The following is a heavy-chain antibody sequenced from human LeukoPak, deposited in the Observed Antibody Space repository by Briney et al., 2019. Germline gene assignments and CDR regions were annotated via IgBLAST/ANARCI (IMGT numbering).Heavy chain of an antibody. CDR2: ISSNGGNI. V-gene: IGHV3-64D*06. CDR1: GFTSSSYA. Sequence: GGSLRLSCSASGFTSSSYAMHWVRQAPGKGLEYVSTISSNGGNIYYADSVKGRFTISRDNSKNTLHLQMSSLRPDDTAVYYCVREWYSAMYWGQGTLVTVSS. J-gene: IGHJ4*02. D-gene: IGHD1-1*01. CDR3: VREWYSAMY.